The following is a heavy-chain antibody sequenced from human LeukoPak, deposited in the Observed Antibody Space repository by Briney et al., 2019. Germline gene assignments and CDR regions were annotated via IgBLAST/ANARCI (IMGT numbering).Heavy chain of an antibody. V-gene: IGHV3-9*01. CDR1: GFTFDDYA. D-gene: IGHD3-3*01. J-gene: IGHJ4*02. CDR2: ISWNSGSI. Sequence: PGRSLRLSCAASGFTFDDYAMHWARQAPGKGLEWVSGISWNSGSIGYADSVKGRFTISRDNAKNSLYLQMNSLRAEDTALYYCAKGPNYDFWSGYVGYFDYWGQGTLVTVSS. CDR3: AKGPNYDFWSGYVGYFDY.